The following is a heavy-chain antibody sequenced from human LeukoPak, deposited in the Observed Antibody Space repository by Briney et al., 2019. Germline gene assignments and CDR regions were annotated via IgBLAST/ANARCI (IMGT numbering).Heavy chain of an antibody. CDR3: ARGRDGYNRGSGAFDI. D-gene: IGHD5-24*01. CDR1: GGSISSGSYY. CDR2: IYTRGSS. J-gene: IGHJ3*02. Sequence: SETLSLTCTVSGGSISSGSYYWSWIRQPAGKGLEWIGRIYTRGSSNYNPSLKSRVTISADTSKNQFSLRLNSVTAADTAVYYCARGRDGYNRGSGAFDIWGQGTMVTVSS. V-gene: IGHV4-61*02.